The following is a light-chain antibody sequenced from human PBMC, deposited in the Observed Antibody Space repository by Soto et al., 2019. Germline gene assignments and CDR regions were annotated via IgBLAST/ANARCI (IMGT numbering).Light chain of an antibody. CDR2: EVS. CDR3: SSYAGNGYV. V-gene: IGLV2-8*01. Sequence: QSVLTQPPSASGSPGQSVTISCTGASSDVGGYNYVSWYQQHPGKAPKLMLYEVSKRPSGVPDRFSGSKSGNTASLTVSGLQAEDEADYFCSSYAGNGYVLGTGTKVTVL. J-gene: IGLJ1*01. CDR1: SSDVGGYNY.